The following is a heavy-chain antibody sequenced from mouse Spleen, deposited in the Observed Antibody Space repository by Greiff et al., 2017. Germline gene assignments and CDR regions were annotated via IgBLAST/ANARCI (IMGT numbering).Heavy chain of an antibody. V-gene: IGHV1-64*01. Sequence: QVQLQQPGAELVKPGASVKLSCKASGYTFTSYWMHWVKQRPGQGLEWIGMIHPNSGSTNYNEKFKSKATLTVDKSSSTAYMQLSSLTSEDSAVYYCARSFTTAHYFDYWGQGTTLTVSS. CDR3: ARSFTTAHYFDY. CDR2: IHPNSGST. CDR1: GYTFTSYW. J-gene: IGHJ2*01. D-gene: IGHD1-2*01.